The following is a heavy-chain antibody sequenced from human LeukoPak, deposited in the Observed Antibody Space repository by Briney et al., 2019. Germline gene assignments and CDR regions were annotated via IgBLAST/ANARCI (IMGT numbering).Heavy chain of an antibody. CDR3: ARASYYYDSSGYYPPFDY. Sequence: ASVKVSCKASGYTFTGYYMHWVRQAPGQGLEWMGWINPNSGGTNYAQKFQGWVTMTRDTSISTAYMELSRLRSDDTAVYYCARASYYYDSSGYYPPFDYWGQGTLVTVSS. CDR2: INPNSGGT. J-gene: IGHJ4*02. V-gene: IGHV1-2*04. D-gene: IGHD3-22*01. CDR1: GYTFTGYY.